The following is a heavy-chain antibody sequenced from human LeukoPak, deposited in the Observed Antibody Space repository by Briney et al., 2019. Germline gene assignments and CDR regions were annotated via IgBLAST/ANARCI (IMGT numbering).Heavy chain of an antibody. CDR3: ARVFSGTYLNYHHFDY. Sequence: PSETLSLTCAVYGGSFSGYYWSWVRQAPGKGLEWVANIKQDGSEKYYVDSVKGRFTISRDNAKNSLYLQMDSLRAEDTAVYYCARVFSGTYLNYHHFDYWGQGTLVTVSS. D-gene: IGHD1-26*01. J-gene: IGHJ4*02. CDR2: IKQDGSEK. V-gene: IGHV3-7*01. CDR1: GGSFSGYY.